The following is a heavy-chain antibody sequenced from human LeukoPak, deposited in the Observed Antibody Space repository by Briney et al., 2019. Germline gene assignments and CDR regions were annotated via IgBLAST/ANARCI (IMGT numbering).Heavy chain of an antibody. D-gene: IGHD2-15*01. CDR1: GGSISSGGYS. CDR3: ARGYCSGGSCRGGAFDI. V-gene: IGHV4-30-2*01. J-gene: IGHJ3*02. Sequence: PSETLSLTCAVSGGSISSGGYSWSWIRQPPGKGLEWIGYIYHSGSTYYNPSPKSRVTISVDRSKNQFSLKLSSVTAADTAVYYCARGYCSGGSCRGGAFDIWGQGTMVTVSS. CDR2: IYHSGST.